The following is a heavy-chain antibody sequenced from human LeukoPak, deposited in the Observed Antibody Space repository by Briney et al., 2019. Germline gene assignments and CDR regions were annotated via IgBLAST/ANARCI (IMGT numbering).Heavy chain of an antibody. CDR2: IRQSGDIT. D-gene: IGHD5-24*01. CDR3: VRRGGSDGWGAFDI. J-gene: IGHJ3*02. CDR1: EFTFSNYV. Sequence: AGGSLRLSCAASEFTFSNYVTNWVRKAPGKGLEWVSSIRQSGDITYYADSVKGRFTISRDNSKNTLSLQMNSLSREDTAIYYCVRRGGSDGWGAFDIWGQGTVVTVSS. V-gene: IGHV3-23*01.